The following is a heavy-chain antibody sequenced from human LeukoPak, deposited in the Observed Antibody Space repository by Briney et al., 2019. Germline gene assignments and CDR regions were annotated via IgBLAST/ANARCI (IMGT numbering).Heavy chain of an antibody. CDR1: GGSISDYS. D-gene: IGHD6-25*01. J-gene: IGHJ4*02. Sequence: SETLSLTCTVSGGSISDYSWSWIRQPPGKGLEWIGNIYCGSANHNPSLKSRVTISRDTSKNQFSLKLTSVTTADTAVYYCARAGGVKTAALDLDYWGQGTLVTVSS. V-gene: IGHV4-59*01. CDR2: IYCGSA. CDR3: ARAGGVKTAALDLDY.